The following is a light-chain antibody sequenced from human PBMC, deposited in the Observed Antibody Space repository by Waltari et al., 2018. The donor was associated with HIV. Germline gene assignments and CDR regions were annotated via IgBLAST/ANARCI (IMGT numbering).Light chain of an antibody. V-gene: IGKV3-15*01. CDR3: QQYNNWPPWT. CDR1: QSITTK. Sequence: ELVMTQSPAPLSVSPGERVTLSCRASQSITTKLAWYQQTPGQAPRLLIYGASTRAPGIPDRFSGSGSGTEFTLTISSLQSEDFAIYYCQQYNNWPPWTFGQGTKVEI. CDR2: GAS. J-gene: IGKJ1*01.